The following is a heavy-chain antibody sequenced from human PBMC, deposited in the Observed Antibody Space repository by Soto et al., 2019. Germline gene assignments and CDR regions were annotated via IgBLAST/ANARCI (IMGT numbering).Heavy chain of an antibody. Sequence: ASVKVSCKASGGTFSSYAISWVRQAPGQGLEWMGGIIPIFGTANYAQKFQGRVTITADESTSTAYMELSSLRSEDTAVYYCARSYYYDSSANYWYFDLWGRGTLVTVSS. CDR2: IIPIFGTA. J-gene: IGHJ2*01. CDR1: GGTFSSYA. V-gene: IGHV1-69*13. CDR3: ARSYYYDSSANYWYFDL. D-gene: IGHD3-22*01.